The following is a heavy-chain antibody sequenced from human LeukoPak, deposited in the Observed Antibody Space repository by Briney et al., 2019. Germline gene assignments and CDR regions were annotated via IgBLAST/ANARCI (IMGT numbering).Heavy chain of an antibody. CDR2: MYYSGST. CDR3: ATDKRDWYQYFDI. CDR1: GGSINSRSHY. Sequence: NPSETLSLNCTVSGGSINSRSHYWGWIRQSPGKGLEWIGSMYYSGSTYYNPSLKSRVTISVDMSNNQLSLKMTSMTAADTAIYYCATDKRDWYQYFDIWGQGTMVTVSS. V-gene: IGHV4-39*07. J-gene: IGHJ3*02. D-gene: IGHD6-19*01.